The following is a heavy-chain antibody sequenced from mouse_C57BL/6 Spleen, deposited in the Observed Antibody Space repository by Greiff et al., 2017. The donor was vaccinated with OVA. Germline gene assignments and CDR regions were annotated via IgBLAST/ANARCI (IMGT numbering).Heavy chain of an antibody. D-gene: IGHD2-4*01. CDR2: INPYNGDT. J-gene: IGHJ4*01. Sequence: EVQGVESGPELVKPGASVKISCKASGYSFTGYFMNWVKQSHGKSLEWIGRINPYNGDTFYNQKFKGKATLTVDKSSSTAHMELLSLTSEDFAVYYCATIYYDYDGAMDYWGQGTSVTVSS. V-gene: IGHV1-37*01. CDR1: GYSFTGYF. CDR3: ATIYYDYDGAMDY.